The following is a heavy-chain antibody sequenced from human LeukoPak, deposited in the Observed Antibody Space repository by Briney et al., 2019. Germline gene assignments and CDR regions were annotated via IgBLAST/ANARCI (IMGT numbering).Heavy chain of an antibody. Sequence: GSLRLSCAASGFTFSRYWMSWVRQAPGKGLEWVANIKEDGSKRYYVDSVRGRFSTTRDNAKNSLYLQMNSLRAEDTAVYYCARVGYGGNAKDYWGQGTLVTVSS. V-gene: IGHV3-7*04. CDR2: IKEDGSKR. D-gene: IGHD4-23*01. CDR3: ARVGYGGNAKDY. CDR1: GFTFSRYW. J-gene: IGHJ4*02.